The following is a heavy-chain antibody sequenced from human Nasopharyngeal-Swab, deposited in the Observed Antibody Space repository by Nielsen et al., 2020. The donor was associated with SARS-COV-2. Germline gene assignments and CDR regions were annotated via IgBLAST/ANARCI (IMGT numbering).Heavy chain of an antibody. J-gene: IGHJ4*02. CDR2: ISAYNGNT. CDR3: ARGRRYYYDSSGPLSDFDY. CDR1: GYTFTSYG. V-gene: IGHV1-18*01. D-gene: IGHD3-22*01. Sequence: ASVKVFCKASGYTFTSYGISWVRQAPGQGLEWMGWISAYNGNTNYAQKLQGRVTMTTDTSTSTAYMELRSLRSDDTAVYYCARGRRYYYDSSGPLSDFDYWGQGTLVTVSS.